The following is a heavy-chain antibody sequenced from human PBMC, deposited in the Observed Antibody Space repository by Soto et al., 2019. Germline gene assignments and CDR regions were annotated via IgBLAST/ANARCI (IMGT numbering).Heavy chain of an antibody. Sequence: QVQLVESGGGLVKPGGSLRLSCAVSGFIFSDNYMRWIRQAPGKGLEWVSYISTNSITIYYADSVKGRFTISRHNSKNPLYLQMNSLRAEGTAMYYCASARAGSGRSFDNWVQGTLVTVSS. CDR3: ASARAGSGRSFDN. D-gene: IGHD1-26*01. CDR1: GFIFSDNY. V-gene: IGHV3-11*01. CDR2: ISTNSITI. J-gene: IGHJ4*02.